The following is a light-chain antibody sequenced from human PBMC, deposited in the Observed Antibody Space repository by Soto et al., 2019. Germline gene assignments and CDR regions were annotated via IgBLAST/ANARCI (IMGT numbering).Light chain of an antibody. J-gene: IGKJ5*01. Sequence: EIVLTQSPATPSLSPGERATLSCRASQSVSSYLAWYQQKPGQAPRLLIYDASNRATGIPARFSGSRSGTEFTLTISSLQSEDLAVYYGQQYNNWPPITFGPGTRLEIK. CDR2: DAS. V-gene: IGKV3-11*01. CDR3: QQYNNWPPIT. CDR1: QSVSSY.